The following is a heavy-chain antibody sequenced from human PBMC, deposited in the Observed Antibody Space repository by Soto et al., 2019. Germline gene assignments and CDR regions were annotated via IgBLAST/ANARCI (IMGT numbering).Heavy chain of an antibody. D-gene: IGHD6-19*01. CDR1: GFSLSSTRMS. CDR3: AHIVVAGLGYYFDY. CDR2: IYWDDDK. J-gene: IGHJ4*02. Sequence: QITLKESGPTLVKPTQTLTLTCTFSGFSLSSTRMSVGWIRQPPGKALEWLALIYWDDDKRYSSFLKSRLTITKDTSKNQVVLTMSHMHPVDTARYYCAHIVVAGLGYYFDYWGQRTLVTVSS. V-gene: IGHV2-5*02.